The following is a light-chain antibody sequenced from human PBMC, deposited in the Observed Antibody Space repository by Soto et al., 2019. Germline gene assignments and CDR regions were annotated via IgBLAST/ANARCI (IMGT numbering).Light chain of an antibody. J-gene: IGKJ5*01. CDR3: QQYDNSPST. Sequence: PGHRATLSCGVSQSSLSSYLAWYQQKPGQAPRLLIYGASSRATGIPDRFSGTGSETDFTLTISRLEPEDFAVYYCQQYDNSPSTFGQGTRLEI. CDR1: QSSLSSY. CDR2: GAS. V-gene: IGKV3-20*01.